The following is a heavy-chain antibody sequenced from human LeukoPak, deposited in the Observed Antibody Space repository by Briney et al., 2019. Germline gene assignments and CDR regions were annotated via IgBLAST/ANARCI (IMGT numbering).Heavy chain of an antibody. CDR2: IYYRGST. CDR3: ARVGSYCGGDCYWGRPLHNWFDP. J-gene: IGHJ5*02. Sequence: PSETLSLTCTVSGGSISSYYWSWIRQPPGKGLEWIGDIYYRGSTNYNPSLKSRVTISVDTSKNQFSLKLSAVTAADTAVYYCARVGSYCGGDCYWGRPLHNWFDPWGQGTLVTVSS. CDR1: GGSISSYY. D-gene: IGHD2-21*02. V-gene: IGHV4-59*01.